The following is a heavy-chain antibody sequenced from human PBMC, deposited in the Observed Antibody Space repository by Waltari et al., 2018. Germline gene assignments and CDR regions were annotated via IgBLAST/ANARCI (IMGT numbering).Heavy chain of an antibody. D-gene: IGHD2-21*01. CDR3: AKHWAYSGHAGH. V-gene: IGHV3-23*04. J-gene: IGHJ4*02. CDR1: GFTFSTYE. Sequence: EVQLVESGGGLVQPGGSLRLSCAASGFTFSTYEMTWVRQAPGKGLEWVSGITDGRATTYYADSVKGRFIISRDNFKNTVYLQMNSLRVEDTAVYYCAKHWAYSGHAGHWGQGTLVIVSS. CDR2: ITDGRATT.